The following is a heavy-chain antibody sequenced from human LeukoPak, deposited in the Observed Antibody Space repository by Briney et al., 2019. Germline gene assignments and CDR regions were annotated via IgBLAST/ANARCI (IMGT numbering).Heavy chain of an antibody. J-gene: IGHJ4*02. CDR2: IYYSGST. D-gene: IGHD1-26*01. CDR1: GGSISSSSYY. CDR3: ASQAKGELGGGFDY. V-gene: IGHV4-39*07. Sequence: PSETLSLTCTVSGGSISSSSYYWGWIRQPPGKGLEWIGSIYYSGSTYYNPSLKSRVTISVDRSKNQFSLKLSSVTAADTAVYYCASQAKGELGGGFDYWGQGTLVTVSS.